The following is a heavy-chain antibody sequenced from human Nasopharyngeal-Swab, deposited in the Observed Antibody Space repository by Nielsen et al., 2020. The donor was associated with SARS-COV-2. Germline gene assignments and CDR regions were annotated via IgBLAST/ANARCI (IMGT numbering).Heavy chain of an antibody. V-gene: IGHV2-5*02. J-gene: IGHJ6*03. CDR2: IYWDDDK. Sequence: WIRQPPGKALEWLALIYWDDDKRYSPSLKSRLTITKDTSKNQVVLTMTNMDPVDTATYYCALTFRQQLDGNSYYYYYMDVWGKGTTVTVSS. D-gene: IGHD6-13*01. CDR3: ALTFRQQLDGNSYYYYYMDV.